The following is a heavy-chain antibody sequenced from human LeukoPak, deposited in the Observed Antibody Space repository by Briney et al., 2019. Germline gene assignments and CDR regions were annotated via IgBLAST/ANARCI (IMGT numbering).Heavy chain of an antibody. J-gene: IGHJ4*02. CDR3: ARANGGVVVPAATPYYFDY. D-gene: IGHD2-2*01. V-gene: IGHV1-2*02. CDR2: INPNSGGT. Sequence: GASVKVSCKASGYTFTGYYMHWVRQAPGQGLEWMGWINPNSGGTNYAQKFQGRVTMTRDTSISTAYMELSRLRSGDTAVYYCARANGGVVVPAATPYYFDYWGQGTLVTVSS. CDR1: GYTFTGYY.